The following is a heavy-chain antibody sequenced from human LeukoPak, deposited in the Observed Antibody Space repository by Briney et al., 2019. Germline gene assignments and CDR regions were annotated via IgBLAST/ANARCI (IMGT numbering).Heavy chain of an antibody. J-gene: IGHJ4*02. D-gene: IGHD2-2*01. CDR2: IGVSGSTM. V-gene: IGHV3-48*03. CDR3: ARERYCSSTSCPHGDLDY. Sequence: GGSLRLSCAAYGFTFSSYEMNWDRQAPGKGLEWVSYIGVSGSTMYYAESVKGRFTISRDNAKNSLYLQMNSLRAEDTAVYYCARERYCSSTSCPHGDLDYWGQGTLVSVSS. CDR1: GFTFSSYE.